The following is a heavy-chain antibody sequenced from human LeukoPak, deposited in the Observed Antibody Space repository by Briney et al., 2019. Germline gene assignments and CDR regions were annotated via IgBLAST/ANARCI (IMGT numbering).Heavy chain of an antibody. CDR3: ARDHNYAFDN. D-gene: IGHD1-1*01. CDR1: GFTFSSYA. CDR2: IGIDSGNT. J-gene: IGHJ4*02. V-gene: IGHV3-48*01. Sequence: GGSLRLSCAASGFTFSSYAMSWVRQAPGKGLEWISYIGIDSGNTKYADSVRGRFTISTDKAKNSLYLQMNSLRVEDTAVYYCARDHNYAFDNWGQGTLVSVAS.